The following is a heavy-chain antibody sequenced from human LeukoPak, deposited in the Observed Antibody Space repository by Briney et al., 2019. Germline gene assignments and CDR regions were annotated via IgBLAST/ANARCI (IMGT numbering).Heavy chain of an antibody. D-gene: IGHD6-19*01. CDR2: ISYDGSNK. J-gene: IGHJ4*02. CDR3: AREGIAVAGPLDY. Sequence: GRSLRLSCAASGFTFSNYAMHWVRQAPGKGLEWVAVISYDGSNKYYADSVKGRFTISRDDSKNTLYLQMNSLRAEDTAVYYCAREGIAVAGPLDYWGQGTLVTVSS. CDR1: GFTFSNYA. V-gene: IGHV3-30-3*01.